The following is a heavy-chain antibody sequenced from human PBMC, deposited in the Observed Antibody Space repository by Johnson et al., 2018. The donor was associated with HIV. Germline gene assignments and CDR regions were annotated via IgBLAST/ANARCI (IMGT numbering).Heavy chain of an antibody. J-gene: IGHJ3*02. CDR2: ISYDGSNK. CDR1: GFTLSSYA. Sequence: QVQLVESGGGVVQPGRSLRLSCVASGFTLSSYAMHWVRQAPGKGLEWVAVISYDGSNKYYADSVKGRFTISRDNSKNTLYLQMNSLRAEDTAVFYCARAYNDAFDIWGQGTMVTVSS. V-gene: IGHV3-30-3*01. CDR3: ARAYNDAFDI. D-gene: IGHD5-24*01.